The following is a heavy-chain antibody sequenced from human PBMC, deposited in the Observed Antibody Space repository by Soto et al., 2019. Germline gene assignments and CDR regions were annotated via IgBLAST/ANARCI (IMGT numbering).Heavy chain of an antibody. CDR1: GVSSSSYY. Sequence: SETLSLTCTVSGVSSSSYYLSWIRQPPGKGLEWIGYIYYSGSTNYNPSLKSRVTISVDTSKNQFSLKLSSVTAADTAVYYCARDRGYAYLAYWGQGTLVTVSS. D-gene: IGHD3-16*01. J-gene: IGHJ4*02. CDR3: ARDRGYAYLAY. V-gene: IGHV4-59*01. CDR2: IYYSGST.